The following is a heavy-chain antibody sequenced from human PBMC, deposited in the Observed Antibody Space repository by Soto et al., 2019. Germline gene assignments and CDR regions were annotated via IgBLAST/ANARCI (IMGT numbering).Heavy chain of an antibody. CDR2: IYYSGST. Sequence: SETLSLTCTVSGGSIRSSSYYWGWIRQPPGKGLEWIGSIYYSGSTYYNPSLKSRVTISVDTSKNQFSLKLSSVTAADTAVYYCARHLIRITILGVVIKTPDAFDIWGQGTMVTVSS. CDR1: GGSIRSSSYY. D-gene: IGHD3-3*01. CDR3: ARHLIRITILGVVIKTPDAFDI. J-gene: IGHJ3*02. V-gene: IGHV4-39*01.